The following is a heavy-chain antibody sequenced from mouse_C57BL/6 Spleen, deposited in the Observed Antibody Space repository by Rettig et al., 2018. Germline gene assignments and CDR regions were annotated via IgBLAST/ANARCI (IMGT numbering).Heavy chain of an antibody. J-gene: IGHJ2*01. D-gene: IGHD3-3*01. V-gene: IGHV1-26*01. CDR2: INPNNGGT. CDR3: ARWEGWDDYFDY. CDR1: VYTFTDYY. Sequence: EVQLQQSGPELVKPGASVKISCKASVYTFTDYYMNWVKQSHGKSLEWIGDINPNNGGTSYNQKFKGKATLTVDKSSSTAYMELRSLTSEDSAVYYCARWEGWDDYFDYWGQGTTLTVSS.